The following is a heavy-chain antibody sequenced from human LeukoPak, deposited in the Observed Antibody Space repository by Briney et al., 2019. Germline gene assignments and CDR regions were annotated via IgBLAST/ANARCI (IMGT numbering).Heavy chain of an antibody. V-gene: IGHV3-48*01. J-gene: IGHJ4*02. D-gene: IGHD3-3*01. Sequence: GGSLRLSCAASGFTFSSYSMNWVRQAPGKGLEWVSYISSSSSTIYYADSVKGRFTISRDNAKNSLYLQMNSLRAEDTAVYYCARGSYLYDFWRYYFDYWGQGTLVTVSS. CDR3: ARGSYLYDFWRYYFDY. CDR2: ISSSSSTI. CDR1: GFTFSSYS.